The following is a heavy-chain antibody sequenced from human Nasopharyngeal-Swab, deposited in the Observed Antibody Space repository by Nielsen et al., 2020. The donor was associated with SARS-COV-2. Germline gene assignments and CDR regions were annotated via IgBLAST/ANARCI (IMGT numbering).Heavy chain of an antibody. CDR1: GFTFSSYG. Sequence: GESLKISCAASGFTFSSYGMHWVRQAPGKGLEWVAVIWYDGSNKYYADSVKGRFTISRDNSKNTLYLQMDCLGAEDTAVYYCAKDTALYLAFDIWGQGTMVTVSS. J-gene: IGHJ3*02. D-gene: IGHD3-9*01. V-gene: IGHV3-33*06. CDR2: IWYDGSNK. CDR3: AKDTALYLAFDI.